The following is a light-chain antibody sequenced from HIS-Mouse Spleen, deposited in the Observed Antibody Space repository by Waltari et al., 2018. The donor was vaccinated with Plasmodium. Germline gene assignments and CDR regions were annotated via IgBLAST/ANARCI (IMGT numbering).Light chain of an antibody. J-gene: IGLJ3*02. CDR3: YSTDSSGNQRV. CDR1: ALPTKY. Sequence: SYELTQPPSVSVSPGQTARITCSGDALPTKYAYWYQQKSGQAPVLVIYEDSKRPSGNHERISGSSSGTRATLTISGAQVEDEADYYCYSTDSSGNQRVFGGGTKLTVL. CDR2: EDS. V-gene: IGLV3-10*01.